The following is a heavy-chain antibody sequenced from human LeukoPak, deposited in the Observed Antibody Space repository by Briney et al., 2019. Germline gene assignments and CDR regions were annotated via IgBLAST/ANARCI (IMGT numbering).Heavy chain of an antibody. CDR2: IKEDGTVK. J-gene: IGHJ4*02. V-gene: IGHV3-7*02. Sequence: GGSLILSCAASGFTFSRYWMSWVRQAPGKGLEWVANIKEDGTVKYYVESVKGRFTISRDNAKNSLYLQMNSLRAEDTAVYYCAASITMFDYWGQGTLVTVSS. CDR1: GFTFSRYW. D-gene: IGHD3-10*01. CDR3: AASITMFDY.